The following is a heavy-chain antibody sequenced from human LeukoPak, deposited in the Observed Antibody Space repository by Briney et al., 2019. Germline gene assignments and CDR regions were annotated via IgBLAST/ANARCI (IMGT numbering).Heavy chain of an antibody. Sequence: GASVKVSCKASGYTFTSYGISWVRQAPGQGLEWMGWISAYNGNTNYAQKLQGRVTMTTDTSTSTAYMELRSLRSDDTAVYYCARDXIVXATTQPPSSFDYWGQGTLVTVSS. CDR2: ISAYNGNT. D-gene: IGHD1-26*01. J-gene: IGHJ4*02. CDR1: GYTFTSYG. V-gene: IGHV1-18*01. CDR3: ARDXIVXATTQPPSSFDY.